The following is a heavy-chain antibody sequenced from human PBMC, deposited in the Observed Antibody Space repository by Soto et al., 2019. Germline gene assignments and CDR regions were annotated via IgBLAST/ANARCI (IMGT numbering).Heavy chain of an antibody. CDR2: IYYSGST. CDR3: ARSLLEWSYYFDY. J-gene: IGHJ4*02. V-gene: IGHV4-30-4*01. CDR1: GGSISSGDYY. Sequence: QVQLQESGPGLVKPSQTLSLTCTVSGGSISSGDYYWSWIRQPPGKGLEWIGYIYYSGSTYYNPSLKTRLTISVDKSKNQFALKLSSVTAADTAVYYCARSLLEWSYYFDYWGQGTLVTVSS. D-gene: IGHD3-3*01.